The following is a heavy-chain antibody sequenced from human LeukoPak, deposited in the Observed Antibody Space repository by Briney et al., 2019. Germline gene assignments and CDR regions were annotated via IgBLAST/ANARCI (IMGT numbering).Heavy chain of an antibody. V-gene: IGHV4-59*08. J-gene: IGHJ5*02. CDR1: GGSTSTDY. CDR3: ARVAEWSGYLDWFDP. Sequence: SQTLSLTCTVSGGSTSTDYWSGIRQPPRQGLDWIGYIYHSGSTYYNPSLKSRVTISVDTSKNQFSLKLSSVTATDTAVYYCARVAEWSGYLDWFDPWGQGTLVTVSS. CDR2: IYHSGST. D-gene: IGHD3-3*01.